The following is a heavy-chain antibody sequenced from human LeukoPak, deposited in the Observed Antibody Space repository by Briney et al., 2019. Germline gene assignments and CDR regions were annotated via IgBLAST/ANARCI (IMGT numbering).Heavy chain of an antibody. V-gene: IGHV3-73*01. CDR1: GFTFSGSA. CDR2: IRSKANSYAT. CDR3: ARGVIVNGNRRPLLIYYFDY. J-gene: IGHJ4*02. D-gene: IGHD2/OR15-2a*01. Sequence: GGSLRLSCAASGFTFSGSAMHWVRQASGKGLEWVGRIRSKANSYATAYAASVKGRFTISRDDSKNTAYLQMNSLKTEDTAVYYCARGVIVNGNRRPLLIYYFDYWGQGTLVTVSS.